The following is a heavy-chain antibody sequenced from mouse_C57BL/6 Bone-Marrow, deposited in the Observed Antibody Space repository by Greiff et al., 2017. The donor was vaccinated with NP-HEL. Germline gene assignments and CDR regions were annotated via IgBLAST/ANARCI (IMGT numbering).Heavy chain of an antibody. CDR2: FYPGSGSI. J-gene: IGHJ1*03. D-gene: IGHD1-1*01. V-gene: IGHV1-62-2*01. CDR3: ARHEGGYYGSSPFYFDV. Sequence: QVQLQQSGAELVKPGASVKLSCKASGYTFTEYTIHWVKQRSGQGLEWIGWFYPGSGSIKYNEKFKDKATLTADKSSSTVYMELSRLTSEDSAVYFCARHEGGYYGSSPFYFDVWGTGTTVTVSS. CDR1: GYTFTEYT.